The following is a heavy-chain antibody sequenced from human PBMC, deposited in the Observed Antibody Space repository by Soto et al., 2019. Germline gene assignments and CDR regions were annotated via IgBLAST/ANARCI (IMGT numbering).Heavy chain of an antibody. CDR2: ISGSGSRT. Sequence: GGSLRLSCAASGFPFSVYAMTWVRQAPGKGLEWVSSISGSGSRTYYADAVKGRFTIARDNSKDTLFLQMTSLRAEDTAIYFCAKRLYGDYQCWYFDLWGRGTLVTLSS. CDR3: AKRLYGDYQCWYFDL. D-gene: IGHD4-17*01. J-gene: IGHJ2*01. CDR1: GFPFSVYA. V-gene: IGHV3-23*01.